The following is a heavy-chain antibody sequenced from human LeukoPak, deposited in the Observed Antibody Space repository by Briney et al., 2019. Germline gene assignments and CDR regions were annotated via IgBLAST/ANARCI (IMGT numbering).Heavy chain of an antibody. D-gene: IGHD6-13*01. CDR1: CGSINSHY. J-gene: IGHJ4*02. V-gene: IGHV4-59*11. Sequence: SGTLSLTCTVSCGSINSHYRSWIRQPPGKGLEWIGYIYYSGSTNYNPSLKSRVTISVDTSKNQFSLKLSSVTAADTAVYYCARVVAAAGISPPRYFDYWGQGTLVTVSS. CDR3: ARVVAAAGISPPRYFDY. CDR2: IYYSGST.